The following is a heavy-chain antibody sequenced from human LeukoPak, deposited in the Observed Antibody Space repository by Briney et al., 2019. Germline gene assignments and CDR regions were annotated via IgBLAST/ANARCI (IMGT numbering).Heavy chain of an antibody. D-gene: IGHD6-19*01. J-gene: IGHJ3*02. CDR1: GFTFSSYA. CDR3: AQQWLVLGAFDI. CDR2: ISGSGGST. V-gene: IGHV3-23*01. Sequence: PGGSLRPSCAASGFTFSSYAMSWVRQAPGKGLEWVSAISGSGGSTYYADSVKGRFTISRDNSKNTLYLQMNSLRAEDTAVYYCAQQWLVLGAFDIWGQGTMVTVSS.